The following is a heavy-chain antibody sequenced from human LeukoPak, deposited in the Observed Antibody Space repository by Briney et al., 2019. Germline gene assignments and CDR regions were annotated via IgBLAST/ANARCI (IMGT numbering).Heavy chain of an antibody. Sequence: GESLKISCKASGYNLVSYWIAWVRQMPGRGLEGMGVIYPGDSESRYSSSFQGQVTISVDKSINSAYLQWSSPKASDTAMYYCARHSDCGGDCPFDYWGQGTLVTVSS. CDR1: GYNLVSYW. CDR3: ARHSDCGGDCPFDY. CDR2: IYPGDSES. V-gene: IGHV5-51*01. J-gene: IGHJ4*02. D-gene: IGHD2-21*02.